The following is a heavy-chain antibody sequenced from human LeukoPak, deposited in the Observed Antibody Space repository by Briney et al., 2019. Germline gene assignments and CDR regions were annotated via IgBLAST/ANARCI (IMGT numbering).Heavy chain of an antibody. J-gene: IGHJ4*02. D-gene: IGHD5-24*01. CDR3: ARDRATTSTDY. V-gene: IGHV3-11*06. CDR1: GFTFSDYY. CDR2: ISSSSDYT. Sequence: GGSLRLSCVASGFTFSDYYMSWIRQAPGKGLEWVSYISSSSDYTNYADSVRGRFTISRDNAKNSLYLQMNSLRAEDTAVYYCARDRATTSTDYWGQGTLVTVSS.